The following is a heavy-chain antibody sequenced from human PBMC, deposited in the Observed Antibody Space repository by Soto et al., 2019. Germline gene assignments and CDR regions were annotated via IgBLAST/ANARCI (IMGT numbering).Heavy chain of an antibody. Sequence: QVQLQQWGAGLLKPSETLYLTCAVYSGSFSTYYWNWIRQPPGKGLEWIGAINQSGSTNYNPSLKSRVSMSVDTSTNQFSLKLNSVTAADTAGNNCARGYYYDSGSSFPYWCKGTLVTVSS. J-gene: IGHJ4*02. CDR1: SGSFSTYY. CDR2: INQSGST. D-gene: IGHD3-10*01. V-gene: IGHV4-34*01. CDR3: ARGYYYDSGSSFPY.